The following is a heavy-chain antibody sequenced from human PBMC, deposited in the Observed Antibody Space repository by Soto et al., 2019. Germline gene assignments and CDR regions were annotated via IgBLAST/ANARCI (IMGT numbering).Heavy chain of an antibody. CDR2: FDPEDGET. J-gene: IGHJ3*02. CDR1: GYTFTTYA. Sequence: GASMKVSCKASGYTFTTYAMHWVRQAPGKGLEWMGGFDPEDGETIYAQKFQGRVTMTEDTSTDTAYMELSSLRSEDTAVYYCATVFGLRGQQQVTDAFDIWGQGTMVTVSS. CDR3: ATVFGLRGQQQVTDAFDI. D-gene: IGHD6-13*01. V-gene: IGHV1-24*01.